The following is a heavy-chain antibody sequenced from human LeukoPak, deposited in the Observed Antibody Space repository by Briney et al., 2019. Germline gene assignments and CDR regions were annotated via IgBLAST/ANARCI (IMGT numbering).Heavy chain of an antibody. J-gene: IGHJ6*02. CDR2: ISSSSSYI. D-gene: IGHD4-4*01. V-gene: IGHV3-21*01. CDR1: GFTFSSYA. Sequence: PGGSLRLSCAASGFTFSSYAMSWVRQVPGKGLEWVSSISSSSSYIYYADSVKGRFTISRDNAKNSLYLQMNSLRAEDTAVYYCARDPTTSRTGDYYGMDVWGQGTTVTVSS. CDR3: ARDPTTSRTGDYYGMDV.